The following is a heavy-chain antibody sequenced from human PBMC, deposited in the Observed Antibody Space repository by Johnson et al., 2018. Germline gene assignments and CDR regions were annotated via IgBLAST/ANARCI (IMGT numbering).Heavy chain of an antibody. V-gene: IGHV3-33*05. CDR2: ILYDGSNK. Sequence: VQLLESGGGVVQPGRSLRLSCAASGFTFSTQGMHWVRQTPGKGLEWVALILYDGSNKYYADSVKARFTISRDNSKNTLYLEMNTLRADDTAVYYCASDLGKGRYFDYWGQGTLVTVSS. CDR3: ASDLGKGRYFDY. CDR1: GFTFSTQG. D-gene: IGHD4-23*01. J-gene: IGHJ4*02.